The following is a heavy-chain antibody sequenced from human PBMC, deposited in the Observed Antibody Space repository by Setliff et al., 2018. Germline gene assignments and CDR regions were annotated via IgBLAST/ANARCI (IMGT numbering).Heavy chain of an antibody. Sequence: ASVKVSCKASGYSFSSYGISWVRQAPGKGLEWMGTINPNDGYTIYAPAFQGRVAMTTDTSTGTAYMELSGLTSADTAIYYCIVNMVRPVTGLDSWGPGTLVTGSS. D-gene: IGHD2-15*01. V-gene: IGHV1-18*01. CDR3: IVNMVRPVTGLDS. CDR1: GYSFSSYG. CDR2: INPNDGYT. J-gene: IGHJ4*02.